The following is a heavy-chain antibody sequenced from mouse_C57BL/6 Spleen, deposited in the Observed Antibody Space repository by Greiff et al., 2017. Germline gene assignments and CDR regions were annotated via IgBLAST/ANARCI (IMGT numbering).Heavy chain of an antibody. CDR2: INYDGSST. D-gene: IGHD2-10*01. CDR3: ARGLLRYFDV. J-gene: IGHJ1*03. CDR1: GFTFSDYY. V-gene: IGHV5-16*01. Sequence: EVKLVESEGGLVQPGSSMKLSCTASGFTFSDYYMAWVRQVPEKGLEWVANINYDGSSTYYLDSLKSRFIISRDNAKNILYLQMSSLKSEDTATYYCARGLLRYFDVWGTGTTVTVSS.